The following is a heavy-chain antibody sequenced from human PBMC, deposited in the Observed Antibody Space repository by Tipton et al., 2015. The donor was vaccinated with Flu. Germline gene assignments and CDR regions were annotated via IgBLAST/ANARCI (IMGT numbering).Heavy chain of an antibody. V-gene: IGHV3-21*01. CDR2: ISSSSSYI. J-gene: IGHJ3*02. Sequence: SLRLSCAASGFTFSSYSMNWVRQAPGKGLEWVSSISSSSSYIYYADSVKGRFTISRDNAKNSLYLQMNSLRAEDTAVYYCARLQVGASPGEHAFDIWGQGTMVTVSS. D-gene: IGHD1-26*01. CDR3: ARLQVGASPGEHAFDI. CDR1: GFTFSSYS.